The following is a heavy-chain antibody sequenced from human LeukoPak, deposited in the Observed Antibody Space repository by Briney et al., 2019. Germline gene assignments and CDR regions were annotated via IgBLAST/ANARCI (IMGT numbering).Heavy chain of an antibody. Sequence: PGRSLRLSCTGSGFNFGDYALTWVRQAPGKGLEWVGFIRSKTYDGTTEYAASVKGRFTFSRDDSKSIAYLQMNNVQPEDTAVYYCTRVRMAEYSSSSLAYWGQGTLVTVSS. V-gene: IGHV3-49*04. CDR3: TRVRMAEYSSSSLAY. D-gene: IGHD6-13*01. J-gene: IGHJ4*02. CDR1: GFNFGDYA. CDR2: IRSKTYDGTT.